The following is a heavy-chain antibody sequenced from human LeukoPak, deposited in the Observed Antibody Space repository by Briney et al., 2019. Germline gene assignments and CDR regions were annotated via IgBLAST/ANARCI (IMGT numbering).Heavy chain of an antibody. J-gene: IGHJ4*02. CDR3: ARDGDYGDYFDY. D-gene: IGHD4-17*01. CDR1: GYPFTSYG. CDR2: ISTYNDNT. V-gene: IGHV1-18*04. Sequence: GASVKVSCKASGYPFTSYGFSWVRQAPGQGLEWMGRISTYNDNTHYAQKLQGRVTMTTDTSMSTAYMELRSLRSDDTAVYYCARDGDYGDYFDYCGQGTLVTVSS.